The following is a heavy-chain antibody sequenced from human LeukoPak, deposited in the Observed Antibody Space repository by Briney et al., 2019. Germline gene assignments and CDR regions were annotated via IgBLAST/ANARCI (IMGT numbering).Heavy chain of an antibody. CDR2: INHSGST. CDR1: GGSISSYY. J-gene: IGHJ6*03. V-gene: IGHV4-34*01. D-gene: IGHD3-22*01. Sequence: PSETLSLTCTVSGGSISSYYWSWIRQPPGKGLEWIGEINHSGSTNYNPSLKSRVTISVDTSKNQFSLKLSSVTAADTAVYYCARLGRSSGLYYYYYMDVWGKGTTVTVSS. CDR3: ARLGRSSGLYYYYYMDV.